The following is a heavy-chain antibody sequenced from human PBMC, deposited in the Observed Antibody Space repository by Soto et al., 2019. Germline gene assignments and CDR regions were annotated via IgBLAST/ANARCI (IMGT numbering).Heavy chain of an antibody. CDR3: ARDYSRSFVFPN. J-gene: IGHJ4*02. D-gene: IGHD6-13*01. Sequence: GSLRLSCAASGFAFSRFEMNWVRQAPGKGLEWVSSISSSSSYIYYADSVKGRFTISRDNAKNSLYLQMNSLRVEDTAVYYCARDYSRSFVFPNWGQGTLVTVSS. CDR2: ISSSSSYI. V-gene: IGHV3-21*01. CDR1: GFAFSRFE.